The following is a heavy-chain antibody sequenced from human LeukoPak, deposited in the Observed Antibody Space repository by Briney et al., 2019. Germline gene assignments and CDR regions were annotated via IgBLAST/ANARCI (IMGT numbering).Heavy chain of an antibody. D-gene: IGHD6-19*01. CDR2: IYYSGST. CDR3: ARDSQQWLSYYYYMDV. J-gene: IGHJ6*03. Sequence: SETLSLTCTVSGGSISSSSYYWGWIRQPPGKGLEWIGSIYYSGSTYYNPSLKSRVTISVDTYKNQFSLKLSSVTAADTAVYYCARDSQQWLSYYYYMDVWGKGTTVTVSS. CDR1: GGSISSSSYY. V-gene: IGHV4-39*07.